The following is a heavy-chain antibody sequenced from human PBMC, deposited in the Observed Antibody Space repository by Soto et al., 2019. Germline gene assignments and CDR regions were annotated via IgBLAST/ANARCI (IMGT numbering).Heavy chain of an antibody. CDR1: GGSVSRGTYY. J-gene: IGHJ4*02. V-gene: IGHV4-31*03. D-gene: IGHD2-2*01. CDR3: ARHYCSSTSCRPYFNY. Sequence: PSETLSLTCTVSGGSVSRGTYYYNWIRQHPEKGLEWIGYIYYSGNTYYNPSLKSRVSISVDTSKNQISLNVGSVTAADTAVYYCARHYCSSTSCRPYFNYWGQGALVTVSS. CDR2: IYYSGNT.